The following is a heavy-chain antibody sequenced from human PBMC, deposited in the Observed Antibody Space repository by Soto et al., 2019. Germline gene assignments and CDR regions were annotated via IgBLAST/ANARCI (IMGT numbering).Heavy chain of an antibody. Sequence: QVQLVQSGAEVKKPGASVKVSCKASGYTFTSYDINWVRQATGQGLEWMGWMNPNSGNTGYAQKFLGRVTMTRNTSISTAYMELSSLRSEDTAVYYCARRIDDFWSGTGYYYYMDVWGKGTTVTVSS. J-gene: IGHJ6*03. CDR3: ARRIDDFWSGTGYYYYMDV. CDR1: GYTFTSYD. D-gene: IGHD3-3*01. CDR2: MNPNSGNT. V-gene: IGHV1-8*01.